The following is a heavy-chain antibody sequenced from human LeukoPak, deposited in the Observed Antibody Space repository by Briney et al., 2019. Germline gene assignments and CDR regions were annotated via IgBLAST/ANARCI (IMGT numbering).Heavy chain of an antibody. V-gene: IGHV3-21*01. CDR1: GFTFSSYS. CDR2: ISSSSSYI. Sequence: GGSLRLSCAASGFTFSSYSMNWVRQAPGKGLEWVSSISSSSSYIYYADSVKGRFTISRDNAKNSLYLQMNSLRAEDTAVYYCARGPDSGYHEDYYMDVWGKGTTVTVSS. J-gene: IGHJ6*03. D-gene: IGHD5-12*01. CDR3: ARGPDSGYHEDYYMDV.